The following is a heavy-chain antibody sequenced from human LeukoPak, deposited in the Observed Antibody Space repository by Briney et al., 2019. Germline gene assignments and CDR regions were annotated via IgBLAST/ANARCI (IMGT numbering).Heavy chain of an antibody. V-gene: IGHV3-30-3*01. J-gene: IGHJ4*02. CDR3: ARGRSGSGYYFDY. CDR1: GFTFSSYA. D-gene: IGHD3-10*01. Sequence: GGSLRLSCAASGFTFSSYAMHWVRQAPGKGLEWAAVISYDGSNKYYADSVKGRFTISRDNSKNTLYLQMNSLRAGDTAVYYCARGRSGSGYYFDYWGQGTLVTVSS. CDR2: ISYDGSNK.